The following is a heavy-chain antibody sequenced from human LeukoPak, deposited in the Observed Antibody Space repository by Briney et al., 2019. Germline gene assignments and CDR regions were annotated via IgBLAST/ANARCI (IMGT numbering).Heavy chain of an antibody. J-gene: IGHJ4*02. CDR1: GFTFSTYA. V-gene: IGHV3-23*01. Sequence: GGSLRLSCAASGFTFSTYAMNWVRQAPGKGLEWVPDVSGSGGSTYYADSVKGRFTISRDNSKNMLYLQMNSLRAEDTAVYYCAKDDVPSNWGTLGLFDYWGQGALVTVSS. CDR3: AKDDVPSNWGTLGLFDY. CDR2: VSGSGGST. D-gene: IGHD7-27*01.